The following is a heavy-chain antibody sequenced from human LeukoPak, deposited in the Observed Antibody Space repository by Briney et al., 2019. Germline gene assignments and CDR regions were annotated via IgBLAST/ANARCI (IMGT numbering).Heavy chain of an antibody. CDR3: ASSLAAAGYYFDY. Sequence: ASVKVSCKSSGYTFTNCYMHWVRQAPGQGLEWMGIINPSGGSTSYAQKFRGRVTMTRDTSTSTVYMELSSLRSEDTAVYYCASSLAAAGYYFDYWGQGTLVTVSS. V-gene: IGHV1-46*01. CDR2: INPSGGST. D-gene: IGHD6-13*01. CDR1: GYTFTNCY. J-gene: IGHJ4*02.